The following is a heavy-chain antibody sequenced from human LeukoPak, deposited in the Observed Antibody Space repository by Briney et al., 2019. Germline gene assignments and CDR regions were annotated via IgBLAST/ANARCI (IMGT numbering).Heavy chain of an antibody. CDR3: ARGGMVRRVMGAFDI. CDR2: IKQDGSGK. V-gene: IGHV3-7*01. J-gene: IGHJ3*02. D-gene: IGHD3-10*01. Sequence: GGSLRLSCAASGFTFSNYGMHWVRQAPGKGLEWVANIKQDGSGKYYVDSVKGRFTVSRDNAKNSLYLQMNSLRAEDTAVFYCARGGMVRRVMGAFDIWGQGTLVTVSS. CDR1: GFTFSNYG.